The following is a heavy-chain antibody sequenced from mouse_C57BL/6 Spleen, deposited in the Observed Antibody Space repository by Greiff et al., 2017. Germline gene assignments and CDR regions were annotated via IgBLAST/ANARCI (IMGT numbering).Heavy chain of an antibody. D-gene: IGHD4-1*01. CDR1: GFTFSSYA. CDR3: TRDWDGWFAY. V-gene: IGHV5-9-1*02. CDR2: ISSGGDYI. J-gene: IGHJ3*01. Sequence: EVNLVESGEGLVKPGGSLKLSCAASGFTFSSYAMSWVRQTPEKRLEWVAYISSGGDYIYYADTVKGRFTISRDNARNTLYLQMSSLKSEDTAMYYCTRDWDGWFAYWGQGTLVTVSA.